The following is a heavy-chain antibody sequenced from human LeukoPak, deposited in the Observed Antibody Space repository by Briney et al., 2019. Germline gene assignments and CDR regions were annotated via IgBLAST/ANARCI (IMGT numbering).Heavy chain of an antibody. CDR2: IYTTGST. D-gene: IGHD3-9*01. CDR1: GGSMRSYY. CDR3: AGDRRYYDILTGSTGARYFDL. V-gene: IGHV4-4*07. J-gene: IGHJ2*01. Sequence: SETLSLTCTVSGGSMRSYYWTWIRQPAGKELEWIGRIYTTGSTHYNPSLKSRVTMSVDTSKNQFSLRLSSVTAADTAVYYCAGDRRYYDILTGSTGARYFDLWGRGTLVTVSS.